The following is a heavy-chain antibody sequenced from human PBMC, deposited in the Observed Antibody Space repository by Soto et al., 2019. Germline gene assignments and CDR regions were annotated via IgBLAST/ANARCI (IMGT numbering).Heavy chain of an antibody. D-gene: IGHD6-19*01. CDR2: ISAYNGNT. J-gene: IGHJ4*02. CDR3: ARASIIQWLGQSIDY. Sequence: ASVKVSCKASGYTFTSYGISWVRQAPGQGLEWMGWISAYNGNTNYAQKLQGRVTMTTDTSTSTAYMELRSLRSDDTAVYYCARASIIQWLGQSIDYWGQGTLVTVSS. V-gene: IGHV1-18*01. CDR1: GYTFTSYG.